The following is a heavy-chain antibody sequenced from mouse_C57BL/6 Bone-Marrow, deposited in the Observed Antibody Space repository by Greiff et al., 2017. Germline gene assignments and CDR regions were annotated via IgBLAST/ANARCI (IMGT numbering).Heavy chain of an antibody. D-gene: IGHD1-1*01. J-gene: IGHJ3*01. CDR1: GYTFTSYW. CDR2: INPSSGYT. CDR3: ARGHYYGSSYVTWFAY. V-gene: IGHV1-7*01. Sequence: VKLQQPGAELAKPGASVKLSCKASGYTFTSYWMHWVKQRPGQGLEWIGYINPSSGYTKSNQKFKDKATLTADKSSSTAYMQLSCLTYEDSASYYCARGHYYGSSYVTWFAYWGQGTLVTVSA.